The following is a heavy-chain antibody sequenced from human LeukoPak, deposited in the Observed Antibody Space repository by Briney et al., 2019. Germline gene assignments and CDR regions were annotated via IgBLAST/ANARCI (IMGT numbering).Heavy chain of an antibody. CDR2: MKSKPAGGTI. CDR1: GFTFSNAW. Sequence: GGSLRLSCTGSGFTFSNAWMTWVRQAPGKGLEWVGRMKSKPAGGTIDYAAPVKGRFTISRDDSKNTLYLQMNSLKTEDTAVYYCTTTYHYDSSGYSLYYWGQGTLVTVSS. CDR3: TTTYHYDSSGYSLYY. V-gene: IGHV3-15*01. J-gene: IGHJ4*02. D-gene: IGHD3-22*01.